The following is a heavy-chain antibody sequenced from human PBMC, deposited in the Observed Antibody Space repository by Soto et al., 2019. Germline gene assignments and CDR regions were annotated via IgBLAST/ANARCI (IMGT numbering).Heavy chain of an antibody. CDR1: GGSISSSSYY. V-gene: IGHV4-39*01. D-gene: IGHD1-26*01. Sequence: SETLSLTCTVSGGSISSSSYYWGWIRQPPWKGLEWIGSIYYSGSTYYNPSLKSRVTISVDTSKNQFSLKLSSVTAADTAVYYCARINSGSYYRSYYYGMDVWGQGXTVTVYS. J-gene: IGHJ6*02. CDR3: ARINSGSYYRSYYYGMDV. CDR2: IYYSGST.